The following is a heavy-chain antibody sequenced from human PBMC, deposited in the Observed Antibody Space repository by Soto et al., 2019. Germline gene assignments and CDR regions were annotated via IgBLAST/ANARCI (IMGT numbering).Heavy chain of an antibody. Sequence: ASVKVSCKASGYTFTSYSMHWVRQAPGQRLEWMGWINAGNGNTKYSQRFQGRVTFSRDTSASSAYMELSSLRSEDTAVYYCARAYCSSPSCYFDYWGQGTLVTVSS. CDR3: ARAYCSSPSCYFDY. D-gene: IGHD2-2*01. J-gene: IGHJ4*02. CDR1: GYTFTSYS. CDR2: INAGNGNT. V-gene: IGHV1-3*01.